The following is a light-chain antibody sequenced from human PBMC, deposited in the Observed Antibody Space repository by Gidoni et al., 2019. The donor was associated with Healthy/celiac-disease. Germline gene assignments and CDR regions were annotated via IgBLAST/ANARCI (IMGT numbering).Light chain of an antibody. Sequence: DIQLTQSPSTLSASVGDRVTITCRASQSISSWLAWYRQKPVKAPKLLIYKASSLESGVPSRFSGSGSGTEFTLTISSLQPDDFATYYCQQYNSYSTFGQGTKVEIK. J-gene: IGKJ1*01. CDR3: QQYNSYST. V-gene: IGKV1-5*03. CDR2: KAS. CDR1: QSISSW.